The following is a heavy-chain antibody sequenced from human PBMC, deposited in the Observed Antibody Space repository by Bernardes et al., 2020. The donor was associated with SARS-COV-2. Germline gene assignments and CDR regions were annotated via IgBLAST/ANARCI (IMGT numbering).Heavy chain of an antibody. J-gene: IGHJ4*02. CDR1: GGSISSYY. CDR2: IYYSGST. Sequence: SETLSLTCTVSGGSISSYYWSWIRQPPGKGLEWIGYIYYSGSTNYNPSLKSRVTISVDTSKNQFSLKLSSVTAADTAVYYCARVGVSWFGEPRGFDYLGQGTLVTVSS. CDR3: ARVGVSWFGEPRGFDY. D-gene: IGHD3-10*01. V-gene: IGHV4-59*01.